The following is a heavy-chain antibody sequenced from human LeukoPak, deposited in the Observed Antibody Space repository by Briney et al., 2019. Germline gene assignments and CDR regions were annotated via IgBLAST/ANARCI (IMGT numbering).Heavy chain of an antibody. CDR2: INLIGGST. CDR3: TTDPPGFDSNGYYFDY. CDR1: GYSFTNYY. V-gene: IGHV1-46*01. D-gene: IGHD3-22*01. Sequence: ASVKVSCKASGYSFTNYYMHWVRQAPGQGLEWMGIINLIGGSTRYAQKFQGRVTMTRDTSTSTVYMELSSLKTEDTAVYYCTTDPPGFDSNGYYFDYWGQGTLVTVSS. J-gene: IGHJ4*02.